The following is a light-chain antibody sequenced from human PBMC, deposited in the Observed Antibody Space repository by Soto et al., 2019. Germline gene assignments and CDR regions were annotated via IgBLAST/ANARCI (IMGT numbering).Light chain of an antibody. J-gene: IGKJ5*01. CDR3: QQLLDSPIT. CDR2: GAS. CDR1: QNIKNY. Sequence: DVQMTQSPSSLSASVGDRVTITCRASQNIKNYLSWYQQKPGKAPRVVIFGASLLQSGVPSTFSVSGSGTEFSRTITSLQPEDFATYYCQQLLDSPITFGQGTRLEIK. V-gene: IGKV1-9*01.